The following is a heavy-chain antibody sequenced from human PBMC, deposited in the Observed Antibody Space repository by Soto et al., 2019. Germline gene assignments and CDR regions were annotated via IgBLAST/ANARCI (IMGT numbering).Heavy chain of an antibody. CDR3: ARARISMIAYY. CDR2: IYYSGSS. Sequence: SETLSLTCSVSGDSISSSGYYWSWIRQRPGKGLEWIGNIYYSGSSYNNPSLKSRVTISVNTSKNQFSLNLRSVTAADTAVYYCARARISMIAYYWGPGTLVTVSS. V-gene: IGHV4-31*02. J-gene: IGHJ4*02. D-gene: IGHD3-16*01. CDR1: GDSISSSGYY.